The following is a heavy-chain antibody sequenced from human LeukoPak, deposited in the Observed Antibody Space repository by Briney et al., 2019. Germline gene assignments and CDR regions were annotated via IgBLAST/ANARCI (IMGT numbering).Heavy chain of an antibody. V-gene: IGHV1-2*02. D-gene: IGHD3-3*01. CDR1: GYTFTSYY. J-gene: IGHJ5*02. Sequence: ASVKVSCKASGYTFTSYYMHWVRQAPGQGLEWMGWINPNSGGTNYAQKFQGRVTMTRDTSISTAYMELSRLRSDDTAVYYCARGKMYYDFWSGYSGPYNWFDPWGQGTLVTVSS. CDR3: ARGKMYYDFWSGYSGPYNWFDP. CDR2: INPNSGGT.